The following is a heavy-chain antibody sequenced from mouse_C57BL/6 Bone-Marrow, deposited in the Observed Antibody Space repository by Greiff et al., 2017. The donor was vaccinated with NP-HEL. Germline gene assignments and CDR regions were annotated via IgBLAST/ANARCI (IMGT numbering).Heavy chain of an antibody. J-gene: IGHJ4*01. CDR3: VRESSFCFYAMDY. Sequence: EVKLLESGGGLVQPKGSLKLSCAASGFSFNTYAMNWVRQAPGKGLEWVARIRSKSNNYATYYADSVKDRFTISRDDSESMLYLQMNNLKTEDTAMYYCVRESSFCFYAMDYWGQGTSVTVSS. CDR1: GFSFNTYA. V-gene: IGHV10-1*01. CDR2: IRSKSNNYAT. D-gene: IGHD1-1*01.